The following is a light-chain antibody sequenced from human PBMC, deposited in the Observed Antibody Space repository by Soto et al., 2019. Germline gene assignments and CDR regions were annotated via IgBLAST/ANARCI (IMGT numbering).Light chain of an antibody. CDR1: TSDVGGYDR. Sequence: ALTQPASVTGSPGQSITISCTGTTSDVGGYDRVSWFQQYPGTAPKLMIYEVTNRPSGVSDRFSGSKSVNTASLTISGLQPEDEADYYCSSYTIKNTWVFGGGTKLTVL. V-gene: IGLV2-14*01. CDR2: EVT. CDR3: SSYTIKNTWV. J-gene: IGLJ3*02.